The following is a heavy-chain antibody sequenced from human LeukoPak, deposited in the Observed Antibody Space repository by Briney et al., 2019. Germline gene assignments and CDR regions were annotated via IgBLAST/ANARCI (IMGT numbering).Heavy chain of an antibody. J-gene: IGHJ6*02. D-gene: IGHD6-19*01. CDR2: ISDSGGST. CDR3: ARDRLSLRIAVADYYYGMDV. CDR1: GFTFSNCA. V-gene: IGHV3-23*01. Sequence: GGSLSLSCAASGFTFSNCAMSWVRQAPGKGLEWVSLISDSGGSTYYADSVKGRFTISRDNAKNSLYLQMNSLRAEDTAVYYCARDRLSLRIAVADYYYGMDVWGQGTTVTVSS.